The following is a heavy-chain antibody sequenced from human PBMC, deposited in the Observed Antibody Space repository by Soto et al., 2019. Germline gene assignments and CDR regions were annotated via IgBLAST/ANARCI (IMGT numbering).Heavy chain of an antibody. J-gene: IGHJ4*02. CDR2: ISPKSGGT. CDR3: ARPPGYISDWYYFDL. D-gene: IGHD3-9*01. Sequence: QVQLVQSGAEVKKPGASVKISCEASGYTFINYSMHWVRQAPGQGFEWMGRISPKSGGTNYAQKFQGSVSMTWDTSLKTAYSELSSLMAEYTAVYFCARPPGYISDWYYFDLWGQGTQVTVSS. CDR1: GYTFINYS. V-gene: IGHV1-2*02.